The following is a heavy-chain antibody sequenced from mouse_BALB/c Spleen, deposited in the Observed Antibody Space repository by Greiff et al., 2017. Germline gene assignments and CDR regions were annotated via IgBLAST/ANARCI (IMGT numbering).Heavy chain of an antibody. Sequence: QVQLKQSGPGLVQPSQSLSITCTVSGFSLTSYGVHWVRQSPGKGLEWLGVIWSGGSTDYNAAFISRLSISKDNSKSQVFFKMNSLQANDTAIYYCARGGLLRGAWFAYWGQGTLVTVSA. CDR1: GFSLTSYG. D-gene: IGHD2-3*01. CDR2: IWSGGST. CDR3: ARGGLLRGAWFAY. J-gene: IGHJ3*01. V-gene: IGHV2-2*02.